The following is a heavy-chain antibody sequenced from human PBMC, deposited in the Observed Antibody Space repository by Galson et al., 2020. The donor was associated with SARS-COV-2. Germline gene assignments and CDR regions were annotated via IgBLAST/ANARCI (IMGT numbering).Heavy chain of an antibody. CDR3: ARAGRHSGYDYYYYYYMDV. CDR2: IGIAGDT. V-gene: IGHV3-13*01. J-gene: IGHJ6*03. Sequence: GESLKISCAASGFTFSSYDMHWVRQATGKGLEWVSAIGIAGDTYYPGSVKGRFTISRENAKNSLYLQMNSLRAGDTAVYYCARAGRHSGYDYYYYYYMDVWGKGTTVTVSS. CDR1: GFTFSSYD. D-gene: IGHD5-12*01.